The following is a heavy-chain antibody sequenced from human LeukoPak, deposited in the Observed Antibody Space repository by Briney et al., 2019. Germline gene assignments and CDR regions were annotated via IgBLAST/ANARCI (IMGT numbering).Heavy chain of an antibody. Sequence: SATLSLTCTVSAASISSSTYCWGCLRQPPGKGLGWIGTIYYRGSTYHNPSLKSRVTISVDTSKNQFSLKLTSVTAADTAVYYCARLGRTYYDFWSGLWGQGTLVTVSS. V-gene: IGHV4-39*01. CDR1: AASISSSTYC. J-gene: IGHJ4*02. CDR2: IYYRGST. CDR3: ARLGRTYYDFWSGL. D-gene: IGHD3-3*01.